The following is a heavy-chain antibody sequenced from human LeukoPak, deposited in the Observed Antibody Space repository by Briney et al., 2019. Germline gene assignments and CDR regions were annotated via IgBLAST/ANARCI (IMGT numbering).Heavy chain of an antibody. CDR1: GFTFSDYY. CDR3: ARNTGTYDY. D-gene: IGHD1-1*01. CDR2: ISTTSSFT. Sequence: GGSLRLSCAASGFTFSDYYMSWIRQAPGKGLEWASYISTTSSFTKYADSVKGRFTISRDNAKNSLYLQMNSLRAEDTAVYYCARNTGTYDYWGQGTLVAVSS. J-gene: IGHJ4*02. V-gene: IGHV3-11*06.